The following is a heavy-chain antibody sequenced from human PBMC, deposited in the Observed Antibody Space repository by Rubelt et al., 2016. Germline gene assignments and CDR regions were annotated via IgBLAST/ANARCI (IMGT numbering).Heavy chain of an antibody. V-gene: IGHV4-39*01. CDR3: ATLRDQSRDSSTLIYFDC. Sequence: QLQLQESGPGLVKPSETLSLTCTVSGGSISSSSYYWGWIRQPPGKGLEWIGEINHSGSTNYNPSLMFRVTISVDTSKNQFSLSLRSVTTADTAVYYCATLRDQSRDSSTLIYFDCWGQGTLVTVSS. CDR2: INHSGST. CDR1: GGSISSSSYY. J-gene: IGHJ4*02. D-gene: IGHD6-13*01.